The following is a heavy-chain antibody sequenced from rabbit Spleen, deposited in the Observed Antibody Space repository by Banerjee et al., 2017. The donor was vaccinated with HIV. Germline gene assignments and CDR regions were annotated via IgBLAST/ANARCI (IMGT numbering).Heavy chain of an antibody. Sequence: QSLEESGGDLVKPGASLTLTCTASGFSFSYSDYMRWVRQPPGKGPEWIACIGVGVTYTTYYATWAKGRFTISKTSSTTVTLQMTSLTAADTATYFCARDSGTSFSSYGMDLWGQGTLVTVS. D-gene: IGHD8-1*01. CDR1: GFSFSYSDY. CDR3: ARDSGTSFSSYGMDL. V-gene: IGHV1S40*01. J-gene: IGHJ6*01. CDR2: IGVGVTYTT.